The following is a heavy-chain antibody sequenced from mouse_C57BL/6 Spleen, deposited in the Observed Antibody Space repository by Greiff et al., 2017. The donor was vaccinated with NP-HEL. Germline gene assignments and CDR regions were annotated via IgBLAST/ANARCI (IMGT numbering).Heavy chain of an antibody. CDR3: ARFNYGNSWFAF. Sequence: EVHLVESGGGLAQPGGSLSLSCAASGFTFTDYYMSWVRQPPGKALEWLGFIRNKANGYTTEYSASVKGRFTISRDNYKIILFLQMSALRAEDIATYYCARFNYGNSWFAFWGQGTLVTVSA. CDR1: GFTFTDYY. D-gene: IGHD2-1*01. J-gene: IGHJ3*01. V-gene: IGHV7-3*01. CDR2: IRNKANGYTT.